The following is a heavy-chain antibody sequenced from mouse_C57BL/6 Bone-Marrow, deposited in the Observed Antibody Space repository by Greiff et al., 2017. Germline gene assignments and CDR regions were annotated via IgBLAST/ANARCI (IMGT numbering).Heavy chain of an antibody. CDR2: IYPGSGNT. CDR1: GYTFTDYY. V-gene: IGHV1-76*01. CDR3: AMGGKGAMDY. D-gene: IGHD1-1*02. Sequence: QVQLQQSGAELVRPGASVKLSCKASGYTFTDYYINWVKQRPGQGLEWIARIYPGSGNTYYNEKFKGQATLTAEKSSSTAYMQLSSLTSEDSAVYFCAMGGKGAMDYWGQGTSVTVSS. J-gene: IGHJ4*01.